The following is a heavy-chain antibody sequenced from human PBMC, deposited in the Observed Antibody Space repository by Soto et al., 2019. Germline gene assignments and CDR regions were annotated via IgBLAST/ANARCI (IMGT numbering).Heavy chain of an antibody. CDR1: GGSIYTDDW. D-gene: IGHD3-16*01. Sequence: QVRLQESGPGLVEPSGTLSLTCAVSGGSIYTDDWWTGVGQTPGKGLEWIGEVHQFVGTNYNPSLRSRVTISIDKSKTQFSLELTSVTAADTAVYYCANWGGLNFPRLYWGPGTLVTVSS. J-gene: IGHJ4*02. CDR3: ANWGGLNFPRLY. CDR2: VHQFVGT. V-gene: IGHV4-4*02.